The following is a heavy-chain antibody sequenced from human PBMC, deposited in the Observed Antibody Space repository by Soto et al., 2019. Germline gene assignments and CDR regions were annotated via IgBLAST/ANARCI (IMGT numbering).Heavy chain of an antibody. CDR2: IIPMFGTS. V-gene: IGHV1-69*01. CDR1: GGTFSGYA. J-gene: IGHJ4*02. CDR3: ARGSCSSTSCYKEYYFDL. Sequence: QVQLVQSGAEVKKPGSSVKVSCKASGGTFSGYAISWVRQAPGQGLEWTGEIIPMFGTSNYAQKFQGRVTITEDEFTSKDYMELSSLRSEDTAVYYCARGSCSSTSCYKEYYFDLWGQGTLVTVSS. D-gene: IGHD2-2*02.